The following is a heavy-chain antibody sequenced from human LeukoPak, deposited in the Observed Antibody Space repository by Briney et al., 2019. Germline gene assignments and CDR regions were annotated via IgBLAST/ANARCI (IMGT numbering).Heavy chain of an antibody. J-gene: IGHJ4*02. CDR2: IKPDGSEK. CDR3: ARAGGGGPDY. CDR1: GFTFSNYW. V-gene: IGHV3-7*01. D-gene: IGHD3-16*01. Sequence: GGSLRLSCVASGFTFSNYWMGWVRQAPGKGLEWVANIKPDGSEKYYLDSVKGRFTISRDNAKNSLNLQMNSLRDEDTAVYYCARAGGGGPDYWGQGTLVTVSS.